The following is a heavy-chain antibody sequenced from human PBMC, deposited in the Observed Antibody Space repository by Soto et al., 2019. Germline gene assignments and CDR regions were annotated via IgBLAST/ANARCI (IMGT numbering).Heavy chain of an antibody. J-gene: IGHJ4*02. Sequence: TLSLTCAVSGYPISSGYYWGWIRQPPGKGLEWIGIIHHSGSTYYNPSLRSRITISVDTSKNQFSLKMPSVTAADTAVYYCARSSGYVPGGYWGQGILVTVSS. D-gene: IGHD5-12*01. V-gene: IGHV4-38-2*01. CDR3: ARSSGYVPGGY. CDR1: GYPISSGYY. CDR2: IHHSGST.